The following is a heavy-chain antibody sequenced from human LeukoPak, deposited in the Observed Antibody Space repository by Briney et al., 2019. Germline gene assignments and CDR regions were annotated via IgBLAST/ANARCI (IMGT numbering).Heavy chain of an antibody. CDR2: ISAYDGNT. J-gene: IGHJ3*02. D-gene: IGHD6-13*01. Sequence: GASVKVSCKASGYTFTSYGISWVRQAPGQGLEWMGWISAYDGNTNYAQKLQGRVTMTTDTSTSTAYMELRSLRSDDTAVYYCARDVPTIAAAGLDAFDIWGQGTMVTVSS. CDR3: ARDVPTIAAAGLDAFDI. V-gene: IGHV1-18*01. CDR1: GYTFTSYG.